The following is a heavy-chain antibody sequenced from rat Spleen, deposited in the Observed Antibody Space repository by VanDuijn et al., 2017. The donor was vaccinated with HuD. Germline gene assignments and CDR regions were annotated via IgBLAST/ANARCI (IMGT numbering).Heavy chain of an antibody. CDR2: ISFDGSDT. Sequence: EVQLVESGGGLVQPGRSLKLSCAASGFTFSDYNMAWVRQAPKKGLEWVATISFDGSDTYYRDSVKGRFTFSRDNAKSTLYLQMDSLRSEDTATYYCATQGITAPHFDYWGQGVMVTVSS. D-gene: IGHD1-4*01. CDR3: ATQGITAPHFDY. CDR1: GFTFSDYN. J-gene: IGHJ2*01. V-gene: IGHV5-7*01.